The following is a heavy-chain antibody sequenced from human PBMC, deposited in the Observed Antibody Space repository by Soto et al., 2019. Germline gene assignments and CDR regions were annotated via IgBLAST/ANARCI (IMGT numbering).Heavy chain of an antibody. D-gene: IGHD6-13*01. CDR2: IIPIFGTA. CDR1: GGTFSSYA. CDR3: AGDDEGIAAAGVDY. J-gene: IGHJ4*02. V-gene: IGHV1-69*12. Sequence: QVQLVQSGAEVKKPGSSVKVSCKASGGTFSSYAISWVRQAPGQGLEWMGGIIPIFGTANYAQKFQGRVTITADESTSTAYMELSSLRSEDTAVYYCAGDDEGIAAAGVDYWGQGTLVTVSS.